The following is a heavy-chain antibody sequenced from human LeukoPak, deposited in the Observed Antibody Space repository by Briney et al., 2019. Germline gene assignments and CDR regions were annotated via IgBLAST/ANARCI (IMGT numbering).Heavy chain of an antibody. CDR3: ARGPNSNWSGLDL. J-gene: IGHJ4*02. CDR2: ISPTGSTT. Sequence: GGSLRLSCTASGFSFSGHWMHWARHLPGKGLVWVSRISPTGSTTSYVDSVKGRFTVSRDNAKNTLYLRVNNLRAEDTAVYYCARGPNSNWSGLDLWGQGTLLTVSS. V-gene: IGHV3-74*01. CDR1: GFSFSGHW. D-gene: IGHD6-6*01.